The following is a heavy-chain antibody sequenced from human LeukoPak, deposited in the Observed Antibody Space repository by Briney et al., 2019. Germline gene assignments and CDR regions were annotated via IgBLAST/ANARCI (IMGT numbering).Heavy chain of an antibody. CDR2: IIDESRQ. D-gene: IGHD3-9*01. CDR1: GFTFSSFG. V-gene: IGHV3-30*12. Sequence: SGGSLRLSCAASGFTFSSFGMHWVRQAPGKGLEWVALIIDESRQFYTPSVKGRFTIYRDNFKNTLYLEMNSVRVEDTAVYYCVRDDATDDNGFDIWGQGTMVTVSS. J-gene: IGHJ3*02. CDR3: VRDDATDDNGFDI.